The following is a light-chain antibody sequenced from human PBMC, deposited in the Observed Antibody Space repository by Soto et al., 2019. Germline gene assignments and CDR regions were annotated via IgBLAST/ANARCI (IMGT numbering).Light chain of an antibody. CDR1: LRISTY. J-gene: IGKJ4*01. CDR3: QQRHSTPLT. V-gene: IGKV1-39*01. Sequence: DIQVIQSPSSLSASVGDRVTITCRASLRISTYLNWYQHKPGKAPKLLIYGASSLQSGVPSRFSGSGSGTDFTLTISSLHPEDSATYYCQQRHSTPLTFGGGTNLEI. CDR2: GAS.